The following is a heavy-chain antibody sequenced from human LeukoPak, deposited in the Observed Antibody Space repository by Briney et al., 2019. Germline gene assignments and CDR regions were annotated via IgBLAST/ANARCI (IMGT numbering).Heavy chain of an antibody. J-gene: IGHJ4*01. Sequence: GGSLRLSCAVSGFTFTDYWMNWVRQAPGKGLEWVASIRQDEGEKSYVDSVKGRFTISRDNTKNSLYLQINSLRAEDTAVYYCARDGTAAGLYFDLWGQGTLVTVSS. CDR2: IRQDEGEK. V-gene: IGHV3-7*01. CDR1: GFTFTDYW. D-gene: IGHD6-13*01. CDR3: ARDGTAAGLYFDL.